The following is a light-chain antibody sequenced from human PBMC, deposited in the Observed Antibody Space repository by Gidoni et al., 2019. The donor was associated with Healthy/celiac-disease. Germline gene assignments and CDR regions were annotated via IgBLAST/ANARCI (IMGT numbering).Light chain of an antibody. Sequence: QSVLTQPPSASGTPGQRVTISCSGSSSNIGSNTVNWYQQLPGTAPKLLIYSNNQRPPGVPDRFSGSKSGTSAYLAISGLQSEDEADYYCAAWDDSLNAWVFGGGTKLTVL. CDR3: AAWDDSLNAWV. CDR1: SSNIGSNT. CDR2: SNN. J-gene: IGLJ3*02. V-gene: IGLV1-44*01.